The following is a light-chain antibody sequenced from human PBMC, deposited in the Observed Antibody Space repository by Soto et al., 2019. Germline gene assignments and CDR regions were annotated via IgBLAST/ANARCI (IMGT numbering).Light chain of an antibody. J-gene: IGLJ3*02. Sequence: QSVLTQPPSASGTPGLRVTISCSGSSSNIESNNAYWYQQLPGTAPNLLIYRNNQHPSRVPDQFSGSNSGTSASVAISGLRSEDEAEYYYAAFDDSLSGWVFGGGTQLTVL. CDR1: SSNIESNN. CDR2: RNN. CDR3: AAFDDSLSGWV. V-gene: IGLV1-47*01.